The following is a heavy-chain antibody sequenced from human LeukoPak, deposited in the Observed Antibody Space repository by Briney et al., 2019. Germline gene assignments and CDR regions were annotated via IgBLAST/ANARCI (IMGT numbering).Heavy chain of an antibody. V-gene: IGHV1-18*01. J-gene: IGHJ4*02. CDR1: GYTFTNNG. CDR2: ISAYNGNT. D-gene: IGHD1-26*01. CDR3: ARGWELRSQPDY. Sequence: ASVKVSCKASGYTFTNNGISWVRQAPGQGLEWMGWISAYNGNTNYAQKLQGRVTMTTDTSTSTAYMELRSLRSDDTAVYYCARGWELRSQPDYWGQGTLVTVSS.